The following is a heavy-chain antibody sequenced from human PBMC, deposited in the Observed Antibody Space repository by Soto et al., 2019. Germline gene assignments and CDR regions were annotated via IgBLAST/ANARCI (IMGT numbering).Heavy chain of an antibody. D-gene: IGHD3-10*01. CDR3: ARLIPRIGVPNWFDP. Sequence: GESLKLSWNGSGYSFTCYCIGLVRQMPGKGLEWMGIIYPGDSDTRYSPSFQGQVTISADKSISTAYLQWSSLKASDTAMYYCARLIPRIGVPNWFDPWGQGTLVTVSS. V-gene: IGHV5-51*01. CDR2: IYPGDSDT. CDR1: GYSFTCYC. J-gene: IGHJ5*02.